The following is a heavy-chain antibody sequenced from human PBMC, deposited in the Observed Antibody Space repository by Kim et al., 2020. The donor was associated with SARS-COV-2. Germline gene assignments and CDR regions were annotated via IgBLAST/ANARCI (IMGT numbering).Heavy chain of an antibody. V-gene: IGHV1-8*01. Sequence: YAQKFQGGVTMTRNTSISTAYMELSSLRSEDTAVYYCARGTMITFGGVIDWGQGTLVTVSS. J-gene: IGHJ4*02. CDR3: ARGTMITFGGVID. D-gene: IGHD3-16*02.